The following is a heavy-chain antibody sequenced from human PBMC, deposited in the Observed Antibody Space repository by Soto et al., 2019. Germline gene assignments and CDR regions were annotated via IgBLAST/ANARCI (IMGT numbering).Heavy chain of an antibody. D-gene: IGHD6-13*01. Sequence: ASVKVSCKASGYTFSRYAIHWVRQAPGQRLEWMGWINAGNGNTKYSQKFEGRVTLTTDTSANTVYMELSSLRFEDTALYYCARDQQFRNWFDSWGQGTLVTAPQ. CDR3: ARDQQFRNWFDS. CDR2: INAGNGNT. J-gene: IGHJ5*01. CDR1: GYTFSRYA. V-gene: IGHV1-3*01.